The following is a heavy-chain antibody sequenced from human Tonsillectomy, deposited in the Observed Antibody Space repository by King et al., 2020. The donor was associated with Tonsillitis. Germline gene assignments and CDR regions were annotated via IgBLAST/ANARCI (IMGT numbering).Heavy chain of an antibody. V-gene: IGHV3-74*01. J-gene: IGHJ6*03. Sequence: VQLVESGGGLVQPGGSLRLSCAASGFTFSNYWMHWVRQAPGKGLVWLSRITDYGLTTRYADSVKGRFTISRDNANNTLYLQMNSLRVEETATYYCVRSYYYSNIDVWGIGTTVTVSS. CDR1: GFTFSNYW. CDR3: VRSYYYSNIDV. CDR2: ITDYGLTT.